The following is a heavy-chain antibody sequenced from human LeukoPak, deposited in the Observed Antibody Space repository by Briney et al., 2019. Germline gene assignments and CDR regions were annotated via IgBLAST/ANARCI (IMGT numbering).Heavy chain of an antibody. CDR2: IYYSGST. CDR1: GGSISSYY. J-gene: IGHJ4*02. V-gene: IGHV4-59*01. Sequence: SETLSLTCTVSGGSISSYYWSRIRQPPGKGLEWIGYIYYSGSTNYNPSLKSRVTISVDTSKNQFSLKLSSVTAADTAVYYCATSGGFNSPRHYWGQGTLVTVSS. CDR3: ATSGGFNSPRHY. D-gene: IGHD3-16*01.